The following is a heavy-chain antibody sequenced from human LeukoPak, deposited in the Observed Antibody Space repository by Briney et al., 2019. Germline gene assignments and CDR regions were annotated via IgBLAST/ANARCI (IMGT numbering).Heavy chain of an antibody. CDR3: AKGRAYDSSGWDAFDI. CDR2: ISGSGGST. CDR1: GFTVSSNY. D-gene: IGHD3-22*01. V-gene: IGHV3-23*01. Sequence: GGSLRLSCAASGFTVSSNYMNWVRQAPGRGLEWVSAISGSGGSTYYADSVKGRFTISRDNSKNTLYLQMNSLRAEDTAIYYCAKGRAYDSSGWDAFDIWGQGTMVTVSS. J-gene: IGHJ3*02.